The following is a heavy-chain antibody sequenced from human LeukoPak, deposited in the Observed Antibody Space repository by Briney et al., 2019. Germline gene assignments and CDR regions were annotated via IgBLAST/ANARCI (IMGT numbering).Heavy chain of an antibody. J-gene: IGHJ6*04. CDR1: GYTFTSYG. CDR2: ISAYNGNT. CDR3: ARDIVVVPAAPPPYYCYGMYV. D-gene: IGHD2-2*01. V-gene: IGHV1-18*04. Sequence: ASVKISCKASGYTFTSYGISCVRQAPGQGLEWMGWISAYNGNTNYAQKLQGRVTMTTDTSTSTSYMELRSLRSDDTAVYYCARDIVVVPAAPPPYYCYGMYVWGKGTTVTVSS.